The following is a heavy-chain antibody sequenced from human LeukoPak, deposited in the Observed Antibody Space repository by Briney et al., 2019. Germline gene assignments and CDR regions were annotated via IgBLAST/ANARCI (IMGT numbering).Heavy chain of an antibody. CDR3: ASCYGDGILGAAAGGFDY. V-gene: IGHV4-39*01. J-gene: IGHJ4*02. CDR1: GGSISSSSYY. CDR2: IYYSGST. Sequence: SETLSLTCTVSGGSISSSSYYWGWIRQPPGKGLEWIGSIYYSGSTYYNPSLKSRVTISVDTSKNQFSLKLSSVTAADTAVYYCASCYGDGILGAAAGGFDYWGQGTLVTVSS. D-gene: IGHD6-13*01.